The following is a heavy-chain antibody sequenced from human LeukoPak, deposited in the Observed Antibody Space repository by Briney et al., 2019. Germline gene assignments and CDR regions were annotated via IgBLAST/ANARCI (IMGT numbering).Heavy chain of an antibody. CDR2: IKPDGGET. D-gene: IGHD3-10*01. J-gene: IGHJ5*02. V-gene: IGHV3-7*05. CDR3: VRGSSGTVVRGIAWAWFDP. CDR1: GFTFSSQW. Sequence: GGSLRLSCAASGFTFSSQWMSWIRQTPGKGLDWVANIKPDGGETYYVDSVNGRFTISRDNANNSLYLQMNSLRAEDTAVYYCVRGSSGTVVRGIAWAWFDPWGQGTLVTVSS.